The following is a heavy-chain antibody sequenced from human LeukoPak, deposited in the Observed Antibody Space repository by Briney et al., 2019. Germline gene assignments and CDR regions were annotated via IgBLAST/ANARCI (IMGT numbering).Heavy chain of an antibody. Sequence: PGGSLRLSCAASGFTFSSYWPSWVRQAPGKGLEWVANIKQDGSEKYYVDSVKGRFTISRDNAENSLYLQMTSLGAEDTAVYYCARATPISGWYSVYWGQGTLVTVSS. CDR1: GFTFSSYW. CDR2: IKQDGSEK. J-gene: IGHJ4*02. D-gene: IGHD6-19*01. V-gene: IGHV3-7*01. CDR3: ARATPISGWYSVY.